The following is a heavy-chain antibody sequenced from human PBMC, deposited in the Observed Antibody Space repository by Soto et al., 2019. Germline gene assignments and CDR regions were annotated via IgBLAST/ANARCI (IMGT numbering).Heavy chain of an antibody. CDR3: AKDLGRFGEWCYGLDV. J-gene: IGHJ6*02. CDR1: GFTFGIYA. D-gene: IGHD3-3*01. V-gene: IGHV3-23*01. Sequence: EVVLLESGGGLIQPGGSLRLSCAASGFTFGIYAMTWVRQAPGKGLDWVSSISRRGSSTYYADSVKGRFTISRDNSKNTLYLHMDNLKADDTAVYYFAKDLGRFGEWCYGLDVWGPGTKVTVSS. CDR2: ISRRGSST.